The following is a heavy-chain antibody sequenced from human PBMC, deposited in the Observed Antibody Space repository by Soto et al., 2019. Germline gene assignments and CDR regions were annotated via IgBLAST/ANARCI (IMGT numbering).Heavy chain of an antibody. Sequence: GGSLRLSCAASGFTFSSYAMSWVRQAPGKGLEWVSAISGSGGSTYYADSVKGRFTISRDNSKNTLYLQMNSLRAEDTAVYYCAGSGYYYYYYGMDVWGQGTTVTVSS. V-gene: IGHV3-23*01. J-gene: IGHJ6*02. CDR3: AGSGYYYYYYGMDV. D-gene: IGHD3-22*01. CDR1: GFTFSSYA. CDR2: ISGSGGST.